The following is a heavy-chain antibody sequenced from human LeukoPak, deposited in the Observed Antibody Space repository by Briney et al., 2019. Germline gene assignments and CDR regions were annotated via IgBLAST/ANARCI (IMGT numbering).Heavy chain of an antibody. D-gene: IGHD6-19*01. V-gene: IGHV3-9*03. J-gene: IGHJ4*02. CDR1: GFTFDDYA. Sequence: PGGSLRLSCAASGFTFDDYAMHWVRQAPGKGLEWVSGISWNSGSIGYADSVKGRFTISRDNAKNSLYLQMNSLRAEDMALYYCAKDIRGGIAVAGIDYWGQGTLVTVSS. CDR3: AKDIRGGIAVAGIDY. CDR2: ISWNSGSI.